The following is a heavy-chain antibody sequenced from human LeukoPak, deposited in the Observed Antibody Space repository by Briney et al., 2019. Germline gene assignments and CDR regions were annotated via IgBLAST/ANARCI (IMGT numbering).Heavy chain of an antibody. J-gene: IGHJ4*02. Sequence: GGSLRLSCAASGFTFSSYAMHWVRQAPGKGLEWVAVISYDGSNKYYADSVKGRFTISRDNSKNTLYLQMNSLRAEDTAVYYCAKADRVVPAANDYWGQGTLVTVSS. V-gene: IGHV3-30-3*01. CDR1: GFTFSSYA. D-gene: IGHD2-2*01. CDR3: AKADRVVPAANDY. CDR2: ISYDGSNK.